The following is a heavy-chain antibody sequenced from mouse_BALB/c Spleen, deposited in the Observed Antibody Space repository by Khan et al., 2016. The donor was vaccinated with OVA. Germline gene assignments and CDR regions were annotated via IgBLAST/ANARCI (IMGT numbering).Heavy chain of an antibody. CDR1: GYSFTNYG. V-gene: IGHV9-3-1*01. J-gene: IGHJ4*01. CDR2: INTYTGEP. Sequence: QMQEVQSGPELKKPGETVKISCKASGYSFTNYGINWVKQSPGKALKWMGWINTYTGEPTYADDFKGRFAFSLETSANTAYLQINILKNEDTATYFCARPPYFSYTLDYWGQGTSVTVSS. D-gene: IGHD2-10*01. CDR3: ARPPYFSYTLDY.